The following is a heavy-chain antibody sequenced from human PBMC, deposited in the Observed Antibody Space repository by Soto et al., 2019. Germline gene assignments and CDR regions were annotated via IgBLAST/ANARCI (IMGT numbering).Heavy chain of an antibody. J-gene: IGHJ4*01. CDR1: GYTFTSYA. D-gene: IGHD2-15*01. V-gene: IGHV1-3*01. CDR2: INAGNGNT. CDR3: ARDIVVGVSATPPFDY. Sequence: QVQLVQSGAEVKKPGASVKVSCKASGYTFTSYAMHWVRQAPGQRLEWMGWINAGNGNTKYSQKFQGRVTITRDTSASTAYMELSTLRSEDTAVYYCARDIVVGVSATPPFDYWGQGTLVTVSS.